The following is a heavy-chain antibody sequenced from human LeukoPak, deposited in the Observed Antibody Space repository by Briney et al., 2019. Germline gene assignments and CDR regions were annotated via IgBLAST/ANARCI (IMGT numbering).Heavy chain of an antibody. CDR1: GYTFPRYG. CDR3: ARDTPVTYGRSPYYNYYMDV. CDR2: ISAYNGNT. J-gene: IGHJ6*03. V-gene: IGHV1-18*01. D-gene: IGHD3-10*01. Sequence: ASVKVSCKAFGYTFPRYGISWVRQAPGQGLEWMGWISAYNGNTNNAQKVQGRITMTTDTSTSTAYMELRSLGSDDTAVYYCARDTPVTYGRSPYYNYYMDVWGKGTTVTVSS.